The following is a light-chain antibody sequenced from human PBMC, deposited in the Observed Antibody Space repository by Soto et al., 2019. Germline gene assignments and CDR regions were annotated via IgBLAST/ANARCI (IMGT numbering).Light chain of an antibody. CDR2: GAS. Sequence: IVMTQSPVTLSVSPGERATLSCRASQSVSSNLAWYQQKPGQAPRLLIYGASTRATGIPARFSGSGSGTEFTLTISSLQSEDFAVYYCQQYNNWPRTFGQGTKVDIX. V-gene: IGKV3-15*01. CDR3: QQYNNWPRT. CDR1: QSVSSN. J-gene: IGKJ1*01.